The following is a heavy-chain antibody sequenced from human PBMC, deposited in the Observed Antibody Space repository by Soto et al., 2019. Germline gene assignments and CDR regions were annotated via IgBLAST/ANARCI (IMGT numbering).Heavy chain of an antibody. CDR3: ARAYYYGSGSYSKDFDY. V-gene: IGHV1-18*04. D-gene: IGHD3-10*01. J-gene: IGHJ4*02. Sequence: ASVKVSCKASGYTFTSYGISWLRQAPGQGLEWMGWISAYNGNTNYAQKLQGRATMTTDTSTSTAYMELRSLRSDDTAVYYCARAYYYGSGSYSKDFDYWGQGTPVTVSS. CDR1: GYTFTSYG. CDR2: ISAYNGNT.